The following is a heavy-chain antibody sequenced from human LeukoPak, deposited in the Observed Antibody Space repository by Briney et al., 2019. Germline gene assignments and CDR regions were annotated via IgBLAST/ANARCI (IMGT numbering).Heavy chain of an antibody. D-gene: IGHD6-19*01. CDR2: IIPIFGTA. J-gene: IGHJ4*02. CDR3: ARDSAGYSSGCLDY. Sequence: ASVKVSCKASGGTFSSYAISWVRQAPGRGLEWMGGIIPIFGTANYAQKFQGRVTITADESTSTAYMELSSLRSEDTAVYYCARDSAGYSSGCLDYWGQGTLVTVSS. V-gene: IGHV1-69*13. CDR1: GGTFSSYA.